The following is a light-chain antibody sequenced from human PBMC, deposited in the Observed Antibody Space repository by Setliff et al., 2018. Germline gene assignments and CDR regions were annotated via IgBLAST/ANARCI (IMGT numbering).Light chain of an antibody. Sequence: QSALTQPAFVSGSPGQSITISCIGTSSDVGSYNLVSWYQQHPGKAPKLIIYEVSKRPSGVSNRFSGSKSGNTASLTISGLQAEDETDYYCYSYAGSSTFLVFGGGTKVTVL. CDR3: YSYAGSSTFLV. CDR1: SSDVGSYNL. V-gene: IGLV2-23*02. CDR2: EVS. J-gene: IGLJ2*01.